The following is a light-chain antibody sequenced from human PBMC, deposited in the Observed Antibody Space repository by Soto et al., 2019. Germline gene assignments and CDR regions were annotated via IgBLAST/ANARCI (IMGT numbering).Light chain of an antibody. Sequence: DVQMTQSPFFLSASVGDTIAITCRASQPISGYLNWYQHKPGKAPKPLIRAASILLPGVPSRFSGTGSGTYFTLTIASLGPDDCATYFCQQTYTTPLYTFGQGTHLEI. CDR2: AAS. J-gene: IGKJ2*01. CDR1: QPISGY. V-gene: IGKV1-39*01. CDR3: QQTYTTPLYT.